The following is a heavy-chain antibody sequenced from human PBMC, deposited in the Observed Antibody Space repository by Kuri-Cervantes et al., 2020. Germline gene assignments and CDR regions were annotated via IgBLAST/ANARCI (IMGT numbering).Heavy chain of an antibody. D-gene: IGHD3-3*01. CDR3: ARLVSTYYYFWGGYYLNWFDP. CDR1: GGSFSGYY. CDR2: INHSGST. J-gene: IGHJ5*02. Sequence: SETLSLTCAVYGGSFSGYYWSWIRQPPGKMLEWIGEINHSGSTNYNPSPKSRITISVETSKSQFSLKLSSVTAADTAVYYCARLVSTYYYFWGGYYLNWFDPWGQGTLVTVSS. V-gene: IGHV4-34*01.